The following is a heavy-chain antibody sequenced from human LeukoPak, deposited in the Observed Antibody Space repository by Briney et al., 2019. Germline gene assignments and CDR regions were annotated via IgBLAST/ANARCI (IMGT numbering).Heavy chain of an antibody. V-gene: IGHV3-7*01. CDR2: IKKDGSEK. CDR1: GFTFSSYW. CDR3: ARHLSGVTGYTYGRGIDY. D-gene: IGHD5-18*01. Sequence: GGSLRLSCAASGFTFSSYWMSWARQAPGKGLEWVANIKKDGSEKYYMDSVKGRFTISRDNAKTSLYLQMNSLRAEDTAVYYCARHLSGVTGYTYGRGIDYWGQGTLVTVSS. J-gene: IGHJ4*02.